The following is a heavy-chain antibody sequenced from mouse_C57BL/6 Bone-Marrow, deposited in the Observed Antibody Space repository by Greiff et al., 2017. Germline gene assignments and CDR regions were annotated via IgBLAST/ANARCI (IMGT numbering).Heavy chain of an antibody. V-gene: IGHV1-81*01. CDR3: ARSCYYGSSHWYFDV. D-gene: IGHD1-1*01. J-gene: IGHJ1*03. Sequence: LVESGAELARPGASVKLSCKASGYTFTSYGISWVKQRTGQGLEWIGEIYPRSGNTYYNEKFKGKATLTADKSSSTAYMELRSLTSEDSAVYFCARSCYYGSSHWYFDVWGTGTTVTVSS. CDR2: IYPRSGNT. CDR1: GYTFTSYG.